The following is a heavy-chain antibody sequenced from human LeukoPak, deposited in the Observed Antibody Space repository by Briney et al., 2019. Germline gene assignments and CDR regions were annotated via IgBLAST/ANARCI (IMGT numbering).Heavy chain of an antibody. CDR3: ARLASSSWPLYYYYGMDV. V-gene: IGHV1-8*01. CDR1: GYTFTSYD. J-gene: IGHJ6*02. Sequence: ASVKVSCKASGYTFTSYDINWVRQAAGQGLEWMGWMNPNNGNTGYAQKFQGRVTMTRSTSISTAYMELSSLRSEDTAVYYCARLASSSWPLYYYYGMDVWGQGTTVTVSS. CDR2: MNPNNGNT. D-gene: IGHD6-13*01.